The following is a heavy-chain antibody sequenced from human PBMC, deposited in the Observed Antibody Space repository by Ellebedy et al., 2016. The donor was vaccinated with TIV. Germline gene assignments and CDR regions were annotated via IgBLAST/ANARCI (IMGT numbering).Heavy chain of an antibody. J-gene: IGHJ4*02. CDR2: ISRSGTTT. V-gene: IGHV3-48*04. D-gene: IGHD3-16*01. CDR3: ATATGEVNYFDY. CDR1: GFSFSSYT. Sequence: GGSLRLSCAASGFSFSSYTMNWVRQAPGKGLKWISYISRSGTTTSYTDSVKGRFTITRDNTKNSLYLQIDSLTAEDTAMYYCATATGEVNYFDYWGQGTLVTVSS.